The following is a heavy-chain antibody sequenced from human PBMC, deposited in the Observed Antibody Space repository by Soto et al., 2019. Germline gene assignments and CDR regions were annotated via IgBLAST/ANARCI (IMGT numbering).Heavy chain of an antibody. CDR2: ISAYNGNT. Sequence: GASVKVSCKASGYTFTSYGISWVRQAPGQRLEWMGWISAYNGNTNYAQKLQGRVTMTTDTSTSTAYMELRSLRSDDTAVYYCARDIGIMVRGKAPNNWFDPWGQGTLVTVSS. J-gene: IGHJ5*02. D-gene: IGHD3-10*01. CDR3: ARDIGIMVRGKAPNNWFDP. CDR1: GYTFTSYG. V-gene: IGHV1-18*01.